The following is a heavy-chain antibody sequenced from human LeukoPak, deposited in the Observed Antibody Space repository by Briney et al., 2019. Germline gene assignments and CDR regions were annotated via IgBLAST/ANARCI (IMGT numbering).Heavy chain of an antibody. V-gene: IGHV3-21*01. Sequence: GGSLRLSCAASGFTFSTQSMSWVRQAPGKRLEWVSSISSGSSHIYYADSMKGRFTISRHNAKNSLFLQMNSLRAEDTAVYYCARDFRTQLDGYSPPYHFDYWGQGALVTVSA. J-gene: IGHJ4*02. CDR1: GFTFSTQS. CDR3: ARDFRTQLDGYSPPYHFDY. D-gene: IGHD5-24*01. CDR2: ISSGSSHI.